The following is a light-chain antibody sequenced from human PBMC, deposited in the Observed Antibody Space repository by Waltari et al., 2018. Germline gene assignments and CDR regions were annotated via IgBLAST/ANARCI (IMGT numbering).Light chain of an antibody. CDR2: DAS. Sequence: DIQRTHSPSSLSAPVGDRVTITCQASQDISNYLNWYQQKPGKAPKLLIYDASNLETGVPSRFSGSGSGTDFTFTISSLQPEDIATYYCQQYDNLPTFGPGTKVDIK. CDR1: QDISNY. J-gene: IGKJ3*01. CDR3: QQYDNLPT. V-gene: IGKV1-33*01.